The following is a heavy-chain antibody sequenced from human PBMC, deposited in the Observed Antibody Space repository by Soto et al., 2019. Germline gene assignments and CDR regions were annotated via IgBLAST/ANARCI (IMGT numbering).Heavy chain of an antibody. CDR2: ISYDGSNK. V-gene: IGHV3-30*18. Sequence: PGGSLRLSCAASGFTFSSYGMHWVRQAPGKGLEWVAVISYDGSNKYYADSVKGRFTISRDNSKNTLYLQMNSLRAEDTAVYHCAKNSRPQKWLDDFESWGHGTMVTVS. CDR3: AKNSRPQKWLDDFES. J-gene: IGHJ3*02. CDR1: GFTFSSYG. D-gene: IGHD5-12*01.